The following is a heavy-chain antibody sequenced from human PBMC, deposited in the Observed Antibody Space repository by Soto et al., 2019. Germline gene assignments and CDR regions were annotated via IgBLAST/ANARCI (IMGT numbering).Heavy chain of an antibody. CDR2: IYPSGSDT. CDR3: ARRVGSSPPRY. Sequence: PGEPLKISWKAAGDSCNSYWIGWVRQLPGKGLEWMGIIYPSGSDTRYSPSFRGQVIISADRSVNTAYLQWSSLKASDTGTSYCARRVGSSPPRYRGRGTPVPVSS. D-gene: IGHD6-13*01. CDR1: GDSCNSYW. J-gene: IGHJ4*01. V-gene: IGHV5-51*01.